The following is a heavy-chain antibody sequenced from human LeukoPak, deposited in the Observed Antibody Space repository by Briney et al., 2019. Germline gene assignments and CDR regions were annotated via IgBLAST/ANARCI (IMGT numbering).Heavy chain of an antibody. CDR1: GGSFSGYF. J-gene: IGHJ2*01. CDR3: ARVSKYFGSGSHSYFDL. CDR2: INHSGST. V-gene: IGHV4-34*01. D-gene: IGHD3-10*01. Sequence: LETLCLTCAVYGGSFSGYFWSWIRQPPGKGLEWIGEINHSGSTNYNPSLKSPVTISVDTSKNQFSLKLSSVTAADTAVYYCARVSKYFGSGSHSYFDLWDRGTVATVTS.